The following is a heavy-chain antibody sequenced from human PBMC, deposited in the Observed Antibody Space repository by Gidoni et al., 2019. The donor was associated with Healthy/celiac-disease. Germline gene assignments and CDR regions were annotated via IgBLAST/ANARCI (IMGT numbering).Heavy chain of an antibody. CDR3: AKSRLYCSGGSCYSEYYYGMDV. Sequence: SSYGMHWVRQAPGKGLEWVAVISYDGSNKYYADSVKGRFTISRDNSKNTLYLQMNSLRAEDTAVYYCAKSRLYCSGGSCYSEYYYGMDVWGQGTTVTVSS. CDR2: ISYDGSNK. D-gene: IGHD2-15*01. J-gene: IGHJ6*02. V-gene: IGHV3-30*18. CDR1: SSYG.